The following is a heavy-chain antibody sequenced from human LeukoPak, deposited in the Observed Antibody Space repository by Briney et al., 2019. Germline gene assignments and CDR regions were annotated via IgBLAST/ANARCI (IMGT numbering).Heavy chain of an antibody. CDR2: IYYSGST. D-gene: IGHD3-22*01. Sequence: SETLSLTCTVSGGSISNYYWSWIRQPPGKGLEWIGYIYYSGSTNYNPSLKSRVTISVDTSKNQFSLKLSSVTAADTAVYYCARTDSSGYYYWFDPWGQGTLVTVSS. V-gene: IGHV4-59*08. CDR1: GGSISNYY. J-gene: IGHJ5*02. CDR3: ARTDSSGYYYWFDP.